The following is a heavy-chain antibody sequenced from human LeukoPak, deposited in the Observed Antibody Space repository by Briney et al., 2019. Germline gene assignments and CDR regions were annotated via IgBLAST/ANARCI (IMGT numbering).Heavy chain of an antibody. Sequence: GGSLRLSCAASGFTFSSHWMSWVRQAPGKGLEWVANIKQDESEKYYVDSVKGRFTISRDNAKNSLHLQMNSLRAEDTAVYYCARGVGDFDYWGQGTLVTVSS. J-gene: IGHJ4*02. CDR3: ARGVGDFDY. CDR1: GFTFSSHW. V-gene: IGHV3-7*01. CDR2: IKQDESEK.